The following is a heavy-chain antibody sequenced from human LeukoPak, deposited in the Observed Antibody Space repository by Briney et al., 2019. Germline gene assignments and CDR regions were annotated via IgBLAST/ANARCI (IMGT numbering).Heavy chain of an antibody. Sequence: GGSPRLSCAGSGFTFSSHGMNWVRQAPGKGLEWVSFISYNSNYIFYADSVKGRFTISRDNAKNSLYLQMNSLRAEDTAVYYCARADYYETSGPLGYWGQGTLVIVSS. CDR2: ISYNSNYI. CDR1: GFTFSSHG. V-gene: IGHV3-21*01. J-gene: IGHJ4*02. D-gene: IGHD3-22*01. CDR3: ARADYYETSGPLGY.